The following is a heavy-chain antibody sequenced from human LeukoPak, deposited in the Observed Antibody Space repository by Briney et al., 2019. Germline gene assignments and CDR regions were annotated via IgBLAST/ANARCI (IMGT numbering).Heavy chain of an antibody. Sequence: GGSLRLSCAASRFSFINAWMSWVRQAPGKGLEWVVRVKSKADGGTTDYAAPVKGRFTISRDDSKNTLYLQMNSLKTEDTAVYYCAKLRRSGYPNDAFDIWGQGTMVTVSS. CDR1: RFSFINAW. D-gene: IGHD3-3*01. V-gene: IGHV3-15*01. CDR2: VKSKADGGTT. J-gene: IGHJ3*02. CDR3: AKLRRSGYPNDAFDI.